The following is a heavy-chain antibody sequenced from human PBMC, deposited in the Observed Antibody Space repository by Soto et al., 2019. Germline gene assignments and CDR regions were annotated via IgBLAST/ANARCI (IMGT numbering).Heavy chain of an antibody. D-gene: IGHD5-12*01. Sequence: EVQLVESGGGLVQPGGSLRLSCAASGFTFSSYDMHWVRQATGKGLEWVSAIGTAGDTYYPGSVKGRFTISRENAKNSLYLQMNSLRAGDTAVYYCARARGNIVASYYFDYLGQGTLVTVSS. J-gene: IGHJ4*02. CDR3: ARARGNIVASYYFDY. V-gene: IGHV3-13*01. CDR2: IGTAGDT. CDR1: GFTFSSYD.